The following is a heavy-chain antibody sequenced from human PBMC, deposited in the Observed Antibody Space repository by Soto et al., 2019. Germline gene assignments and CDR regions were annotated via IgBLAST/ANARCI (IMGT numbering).Heavy chain of an antibody. D-gene: IGHD2-2*02. CDR2: ISDGGDIT. Sequence: PGGSLRLSCAASGLTFSNYAMSWVRQAPGKGLEWVSIISDGGDITYYADSVKGRFTISRDNSKNTLFLQMNSLRAEDTAVYYCARGRAKRRDNCKIISCYRALDPWGQGTLVTVSS. CDR3: ARGRAKRRDNCKIISCYRALDP. V-gene: IGHV3-23*01. J-gene: IGHJ5*02. CDR1: GLTFSNYA.